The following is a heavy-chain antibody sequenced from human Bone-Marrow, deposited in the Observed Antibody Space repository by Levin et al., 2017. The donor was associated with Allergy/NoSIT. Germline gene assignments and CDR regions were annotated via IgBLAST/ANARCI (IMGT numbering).Heavy chain of an antibody. CDR1: GGTFSSYA. D-gene: IGHD1-20*01. CDR3: ARVNWNDDAFDI. Sequence: KISCKASGGTFSSYAISWVRQAPGQGLEWMGGIIPIFGTANYAQKFQGRVTITADKSTSTAYMELSSLRSEDTAVYYCARVNWNDDAFDIWGQGTMVTVSS. CDR2: IIPIFGTA. V-gene: IGHV1-69*06. J-gene: IGHJ3*02.